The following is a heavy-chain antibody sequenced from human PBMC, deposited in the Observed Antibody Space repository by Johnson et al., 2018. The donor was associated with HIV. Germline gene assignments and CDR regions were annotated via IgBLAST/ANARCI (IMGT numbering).Heavy chain of an antibody. J-gene: IGHJ3*02. V-gene: IGHV3-48*04. CDR1: GFTFSSYG. CDR2: ISGSGGTI. Sequence: EVQLVESGGALVQPGRSLRLSCAASGFTFSSYGMHWVRQAPGKGLEWVSAISGSGGTIYYADSVKGRFTISRDNAKNSLYLQMNSLRAEDTAVYYCAREAGSWEPTHAFDIWGQGTMVTVSS. CDR3: AREAGSWEPTHAFDI. D-gene: IGHD3-10*01.